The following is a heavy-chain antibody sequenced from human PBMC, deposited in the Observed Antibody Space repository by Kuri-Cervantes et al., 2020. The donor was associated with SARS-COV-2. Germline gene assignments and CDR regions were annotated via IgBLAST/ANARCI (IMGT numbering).Heavy chain of an antibody. V-gene: IGHV3-15*01. J-gene: IGHJ4*02. D-gene: IGHD3-22*01. CDR2: IKSKTDGGTT. CDR1: GFTFSNAW. Sequence: GESLKISCAASGFTFSNAWMSWVRQAPGKGLEWVGRIKSKTDGGTTDYAAPVKGRFTISRDDSKNTLYLQMNSLRAEDTAVYYCARDYDSSGHMLDYWGQGTLVTVSS. CDR3: ARDYDSSGHMLDY.